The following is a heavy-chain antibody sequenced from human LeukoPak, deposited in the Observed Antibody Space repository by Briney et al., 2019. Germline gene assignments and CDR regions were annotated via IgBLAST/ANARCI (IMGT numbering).Heavy chain of an antibody. J-gene: IGHJ4*02. V-gene: IGHV3-23*01. D-gene: IGHD6-13*01. CDR1: GFAFSTYA. CDR2: ISGNTGLVT. Sequence: GGSLRLSCAASGFAFSTYAMSWVRQAPGKGLEWVSTISGNTGLVTYYADSVKGRFTISRDNSKNTVYLQMNSLRVEDTAVYYCAKPPPDSSSWLFDYWGQGTLVTVSS. CDR3: AKPPPDSSSWLFDY.